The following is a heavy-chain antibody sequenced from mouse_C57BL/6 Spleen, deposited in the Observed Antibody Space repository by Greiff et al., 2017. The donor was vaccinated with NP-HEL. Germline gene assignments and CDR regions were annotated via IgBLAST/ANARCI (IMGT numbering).Heavy chain of an antibody. J-gene: IGHJ3*01. CDR2: IDPEDGDT. V-gene: IGHV14-1*01. D-gene: IGHD2-4*01. CDR3: TTERLHAWFAY. CDR1: GFNIKDYY. Sequence: VQLKESGAELVRPGASVKLSCTASGFNIKDYYMHWVKQRPEQGLEWIGRIDPEDGDTEYAPKFQGKATMTADTSSNTAYLQLSSLTSEYTAVYYCTTERLHAWFAYWGQGTLVTVSA.